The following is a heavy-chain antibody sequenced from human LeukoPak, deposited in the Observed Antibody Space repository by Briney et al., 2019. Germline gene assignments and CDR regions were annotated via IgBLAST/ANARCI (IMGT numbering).Heavy chain of an antibody. D-gene: IGHD3-22*01. CDR3: AKAYYYDSSGYNDY. CDR2: ISGSGGST. CDR1: GFTFSSYA. J-gene: IGHJ4*02. V-gene: IGHV3-23*01. Sequence: PGGSLRLSCAASGFTFSSYAMSWVRQAPGKGLEWVSAISGSGGSTYYADSVKGRFTISRDNSKNTLYLQMNSLRAEDTAVYYCAKAYYYDSSGYNDYWGQGTLVTVPS.